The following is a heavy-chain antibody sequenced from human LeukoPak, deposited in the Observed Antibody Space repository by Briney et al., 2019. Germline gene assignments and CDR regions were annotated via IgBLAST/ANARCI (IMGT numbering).Heavy chain of an antibody. Sequence: GESLKISCKGSGYSFSTYWIGWVRQMPGEGLEWMGIIYPGDSATRYSPSFQGQVTMSADKSITTAYLQWSSLKASDTAMYYCARRVEGYCSGGSCYGYYFDYWGQGTLVTVSS. D-gene: IGHD2-15*01. J-gene: IGHJ4*02. CDR3: ARRVEGYCSGGSCYGYYFDY. V-gene: IGHV5-51*01. CDR2: IYPGDSAT. CDR1: GYSFSTYW.